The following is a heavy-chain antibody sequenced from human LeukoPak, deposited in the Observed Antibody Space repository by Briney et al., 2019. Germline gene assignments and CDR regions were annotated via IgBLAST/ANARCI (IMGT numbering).Heavy chain of an antibody. D-gene: IGHD3-10*01. J-gene: IGHJ3*02. CDR3: ASNHLWFGEFRIDAFDI. CDR2: IYPGDSDT. Sequence: GESLKISCKGSGYSFTSYWIGWVRQMPGKGLEWMGIIYPGDSDTRYSPSFQGQVTISADKSISTAYLQWSSLKASDTAMYYCASNHLWFGEFRIDAFDIWGQGTMVTVSS. CDR1: GYSFTSYW. V-gene: IGHV5-51*01.